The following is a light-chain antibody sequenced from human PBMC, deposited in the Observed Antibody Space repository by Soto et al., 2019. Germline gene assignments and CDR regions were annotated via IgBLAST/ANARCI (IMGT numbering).Light chain of an antibody. CDR2: EVT. V-gene: IGLV2-14*01. Sequence: QSALTQPVSVSGSPGQSITIYCTGTNSDIGGYNYVSWYQQHPGKAPKLMIYEVTNRPSGVSNRFSGSKSGNTASLTISGLQAEDEADYYCASYTSTSTSVLFGGGTQLTVL. J-gene: IGLJ7*01. CDR3: ASYTSTSTSVL. CDR1: NSDIGGYNY.